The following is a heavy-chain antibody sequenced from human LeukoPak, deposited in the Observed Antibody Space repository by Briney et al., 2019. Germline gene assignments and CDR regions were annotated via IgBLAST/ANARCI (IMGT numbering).Heavy chain of an antibody. V-gene: IGHV3-23*01. D-gene: IGHD2-2*01. CDR1: GFTFSSYA. CDR2: ISGSGVNT. Sequence: GGSLRLSCAASGFTFSSYAMSWVRQAPGKGLEWVSVISGSGVNTYYADSVKGRFTISRDNSKNTLFLQMNSLRAEDTAVYYCAKGSVPVVAMNAFEIWGQGTMVTVSS. CDR3: AKGSVPVVAMNAFEI. J-gene: IGHJ3*02.